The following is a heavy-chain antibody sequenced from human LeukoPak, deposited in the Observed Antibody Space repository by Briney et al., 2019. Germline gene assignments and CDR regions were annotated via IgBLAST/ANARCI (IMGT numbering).Heavy chain of an antibody. CDR2: IYPGDSDT. CDR3: AIGRTDGYNPFDY. V-gene: IGHV5-51*04. J-gene: IGHJ4*02. CDR1: GYSFTSYW. Sequence: GESLKISCKGSGYSFTSYWIGWVRQMPGKGLEWMGIIYPGDSDTRYSPSFQGQVTISADKPISTAYLQWSSLKASVTAMYYCAIGRTDGYNPFDYWGQGTLVTVSS. D-gene: IGHD5-24*01.